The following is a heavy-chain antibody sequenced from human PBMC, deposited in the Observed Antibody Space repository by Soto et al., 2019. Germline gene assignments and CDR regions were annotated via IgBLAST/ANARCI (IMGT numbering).Heavy chain of an antibody. D-gene: IGHD3-10*01. CDR3: ARDRRRSNSGIDP. J-gene: IGHJ5*02. V-gene: IGHV4-4*02. CDR1: GDSISSSTW. Sequence: SETLSLTCAVSGDSISSSTWWSWVRQPPGKGLQWIGDIYHSGSTNYNPSLRSRVTIAVQKSKNQFSLKLTSVTAADTAIYYCARDRRRSNSGIDPWGQGTLVTAPQ. CDR2: IYHSGST.